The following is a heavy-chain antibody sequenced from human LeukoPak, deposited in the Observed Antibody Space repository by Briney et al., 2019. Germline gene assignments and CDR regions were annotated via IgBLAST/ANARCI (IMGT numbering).Heavy chain of an antibody. CDR3: TRLGFDSSGIGAYAFDI. D-gene: IGHD3-22*01. J-gene: IGHJ3*02. CDR2: IYHSGST. Sequence: SETLSLTCTVSGYSISSGYYWGWIRQPPGKGLEWIGSIYHSGSTYYNPSLKSRVTISVDTSKNQFSLKLSSVTAADTAVYYCTRLGFDSSGIGAYAFDIWGQGTVVTVSS. V-gene: IGHV4-38-2*02. CDR1: GYSISSGYY.